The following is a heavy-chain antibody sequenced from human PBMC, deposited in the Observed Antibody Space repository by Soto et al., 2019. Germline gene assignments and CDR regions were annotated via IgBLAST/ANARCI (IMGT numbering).Heavy chain of an antibody. V-gene: IGHV4-31*03. CDR3: ARVKGGTTRRAFDS. D-gene: IGHD1-7*01. J-gene: IGHJ4*02. Sequence: QVQLQESGPGLVKPSQTLSLTCTVSGDSIRSGGYYWSWIRQHPGKGREGIGYIYDNGGSYYSPSLKGRVVISVDRSENQFALRLSSVTAADTAVYYCARVKGGTTRRAFDSWGQGTLVTVSS. CDR1: GDSIRSGGYY. CDR2: IYDNGGS.